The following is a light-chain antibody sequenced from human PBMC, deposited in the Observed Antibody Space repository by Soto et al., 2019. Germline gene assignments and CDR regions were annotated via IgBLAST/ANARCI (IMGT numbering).Light chain of an antibody. CDR3: QAWDSRTVV. V-gene: IGLV3-1*01. J-gene: IGLJ2*01. CDR1: KLGDKY. Sequence: SYELTQPPSVSVSPGQTASITCYGDKLGDKYACWYQQKPGQSPVLVIYQDSKRPSGIPERFSGSNSGNTATLTISGTQAMDDADYYCQAWDSRTVVFGGGTKLTVL. CDR2: QDS.